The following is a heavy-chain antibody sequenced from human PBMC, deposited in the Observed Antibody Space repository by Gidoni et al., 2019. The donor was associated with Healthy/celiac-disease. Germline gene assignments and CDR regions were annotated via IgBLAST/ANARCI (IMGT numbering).Heavy chain of an antibody. J-gene: IGHJ4*02. CDR2: INHSGST. V-gene: IGHV4-34*01. CDR3: ARVRGYYGSGSYVY. CDR1: GGSFSGYY. Sequence: QVQLQQWGAGLLKPSETLSLTCAVYGGSFSGYYWSWIRQPPGKGLEWIGEINHSGSTNYNPSLKSRVTISVDTSKNQFSLKLSSVTAADTAVYYCARVRGYYGSGSYVYWGQGTLVTVSS. D-gene: IGHD3-10*01.